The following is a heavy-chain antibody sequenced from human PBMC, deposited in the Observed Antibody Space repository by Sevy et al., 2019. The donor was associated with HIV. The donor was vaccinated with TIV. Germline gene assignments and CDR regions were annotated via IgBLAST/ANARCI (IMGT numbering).Heavy chain of an antibody. V-gene: IGHV3-7*01. J-gene: IGHJ4*02. D-gene: IGHD3-22*01. CDR3: ARDYPRDLRYYYDTRGLLFDY. CDR1: GFTFSSYW. Sequence: GGSLRLSCAASGFTFSSYWMSWVRQAPGKGLEWVANIKQDGSEKYYVDSVKGRFTISRDNAKNSLYLQMNSLRAEDTAVYYYARDYPRDLRYYYDTRGLLFDYWGQGTLVTVSS. CDR2: IKQDGSEK.